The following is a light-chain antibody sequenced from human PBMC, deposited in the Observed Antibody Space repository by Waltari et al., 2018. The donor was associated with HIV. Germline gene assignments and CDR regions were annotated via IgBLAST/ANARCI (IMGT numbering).Light chain of an antibody. Sequence: DIVLTQSPATLALSPGERATLSCRASQSVRSYLAWYQQKPGQAPRLLIYDASNRATGIPDRFSGSGSGTDFTLTISRLEPEDFAVYYCQQYGSPKTFGQGTKVEIK. CDR3: QQYGSPKT. CDR2: DAS. V-gene: IGKV3-20*01. J-gene: IGKJ1*01. CDR1: QSVRSY.